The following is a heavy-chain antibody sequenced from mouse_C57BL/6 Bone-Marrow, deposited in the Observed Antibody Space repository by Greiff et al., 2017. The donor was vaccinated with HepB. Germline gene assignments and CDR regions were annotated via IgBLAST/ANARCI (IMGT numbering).Heavy chain of an antibody. CDR3: ARQFYFDY. CDR2: ISNGGGST. J-gene: IGHJ2*01. CDR1: GFTFSSYG. Sequence: VQLKESGGDLVKPGGSLKLSCAASGFTFSSYGMSWVRQTPDKRLEWVAYISNGGGSTYYPDTVKGRFTISRDNAKNTLYLQMSRLKSEDTAMYYCARQFYFDYWDQGTTLTVSS. V-gene: IGHV5-12*01.